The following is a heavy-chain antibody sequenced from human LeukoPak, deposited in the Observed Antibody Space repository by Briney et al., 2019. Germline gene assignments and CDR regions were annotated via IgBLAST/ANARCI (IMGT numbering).Heavy chain of an antibody. CDR3: ARHPLGSQDWYFDL. D-gene: IGHD1-26*01. J-gene: IGHJ2*01. CDR1: GGSISSYY. CDR2: IYYSGST. V-gene: IGHV4-59*08. Sequence: SETLSLTCTVSGGSISSYYWSWIRQPPGKGLEWIGYIYYSGSTNYNPSLKSRVTISVDTSKNQFPLKLSSVTAADTAVYYCARHPLGSQDWYFDLWGRGTLVTVSS.